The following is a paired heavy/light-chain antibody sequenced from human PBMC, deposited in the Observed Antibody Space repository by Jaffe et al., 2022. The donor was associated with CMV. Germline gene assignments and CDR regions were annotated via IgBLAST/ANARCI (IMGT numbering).Light chain of an antibody. CDR3: QQYGSSAWT. Sequence: EIILTQSPGTLSLSPGERATLSCRANQRISISYLAWYQQKPGQAPRLLMYGASSRAAGVPDRFSGSGSGADFTLTINRLEPEDFAVYYCQQYGSSAWTFGQGTKVEIK. CDR1: QRISISY. V-gene: IGKV3-20*01. CDR2: GAS. J-gene: IGKJ1*01.
Heavy chain of an antibody. CDR2: ISSSDGHI. J-gene: IGHJ6*03. D-gene: IGHD3-3*01. V-gene: IGHV3-21*01. CDR1: GFTFSDYN. Sequence: EVQLVESGGGLVKPGGSLRLSCAASGFTFSDYNMNWVRKAPGKGLEWVSFISSSDGHIYYADSVKGRFTISRDNAKNSLYLQMDSLTDEDTGVYYCARVTLEEGITIFGRTSYYYMDVWGKGTTVTVSS. CDR3: ARVTLEEGITIFGRTSYYYMDV.